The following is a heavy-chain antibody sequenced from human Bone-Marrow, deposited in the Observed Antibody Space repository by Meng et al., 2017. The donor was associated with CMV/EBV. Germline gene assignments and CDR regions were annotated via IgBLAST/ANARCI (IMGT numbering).Heavy chain of an antibody. J-gene: IGHJ6*02. CDR1: GFTFSRYE. V-gene: IGHV3-48*03. CDR2: ISSSGSTI. D-gene: IGHD2-2*01. Sequence: GESLKISCAASGFTFSRYEMNWVRLAPGKGLEWVSYISSSGSTIYYPDSVKGRFSISRDNAKNPLYLQMNSLRAEDTAVYYCARGDCSSTSCYGGEYYGMDVWGQGTTVTVSS. CDR3: ARGDCSSTSCYGGEYYGMDV.